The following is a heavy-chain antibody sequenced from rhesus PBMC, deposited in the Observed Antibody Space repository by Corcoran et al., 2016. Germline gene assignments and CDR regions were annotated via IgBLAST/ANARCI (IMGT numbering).Heavy chain of an antibody. Sequence: QLQLQESGPGLVNPSETLSVTCAVSGGSISSSYWSWIRPAPGKGLEWIGFIYGSGSRTNSNPSHKSRVTLSADTSKNKLSRKLSYVTTADTAVYYCARDRFYGSSYVAYFDYWGQGVLVTVSS. CDR1: GGSISSSY. CDR3: ARDRFYGSSYVAYFDY. CDR2: IYGSGSRT. D-gene: IGHD4-29*01. V-gene: IGHV4-169*02. J-gene: IGHJ4*01.